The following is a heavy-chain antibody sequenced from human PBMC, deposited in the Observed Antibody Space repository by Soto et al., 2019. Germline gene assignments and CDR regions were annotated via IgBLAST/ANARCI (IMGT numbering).Heavy chain of an antibody. D-gene: IGHD1-7*01. CDR3: ARGLSPGTTGVSDY. CDR2: INHSGST. V-gene: IGHV4-34*01. J-gene: IGHJ4*02. CDR1: GGSFSGYY. Sequence: QVQLLQWGAGLLKPSETLSLTCAVYGGSFSGYYWSWIRQPPGKGLEWIGEINHSGSTNYNPSLKSRVTISVDTSKNQFSLKLSSVTAADTAVYYCARGLSPGTTGVSDYWGQGTLVTVSS.